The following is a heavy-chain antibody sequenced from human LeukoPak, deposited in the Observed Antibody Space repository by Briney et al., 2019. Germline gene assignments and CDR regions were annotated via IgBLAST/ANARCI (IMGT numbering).Heavy chain of an antibody. Sequence: GSLRLSCAVSGISLSNYGMSWVRQAPGKGLEWVAGISGSSGGTNYADSVKGRFTISRDNPKNTLYLQMNRLRAEDTAVYFCAKRGVVIRVILVGFHKEAYYFDSWGQGALVTVSS. CDR3: AKRGVVIRVILVGFHKEAYYFDS. CDR1: GISLSNYG. D-gene: IGHD3-22*01. V-gene: IGHV3-23*01. J-gene: IGHJ4*02. CDR2: ISGSSGGT.